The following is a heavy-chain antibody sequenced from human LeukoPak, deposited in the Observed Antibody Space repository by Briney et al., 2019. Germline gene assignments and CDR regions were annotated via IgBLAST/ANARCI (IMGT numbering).Heavy chain of an antibody. V-gene: IGHV5-51*01. CDR1: GYSSTSYW. D-gene: IGHD6-13*01. Sequence: HGESLKISCKGSGYSSTSYWIGWVRQMTGKGLEWMGIIYPGDSDTRYCPSFQGQVTISADKSISTAYLQWSSLKASDTAMYYCARTPSSSWFYYYYMDVWGKGTTVTVSS. J-gene: IGHJ6*03. CDR3: ARTPSSSWFYYYYMDV. CDR2: IYPGDSDT.